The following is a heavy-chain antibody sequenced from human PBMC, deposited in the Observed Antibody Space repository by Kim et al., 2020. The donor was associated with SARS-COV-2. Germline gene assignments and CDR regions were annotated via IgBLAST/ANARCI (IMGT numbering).Heavy chain of an antibody. V-gene: IGHV3-30*02. J-gene: IGHJ4*02. Sequence: DSAKGRFTSSRDNSKNTLYLHMNGLRAEATAVYYCAKEGIAVAFDYWGQGTLVTVSS. CDR3: AKEGIAVAFDY. D-gene: IGHD6-19*01.